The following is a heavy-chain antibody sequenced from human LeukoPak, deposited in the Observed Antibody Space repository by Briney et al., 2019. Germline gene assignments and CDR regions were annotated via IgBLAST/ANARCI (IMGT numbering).Heavy chain of an antibody. Sequence: GGSLRLSCAASGFTCSRYSMIWVRQAPGKGLEWVSSISSSSSYIYYADSVKGRFTISRDNAKNSPHLQMNGLRAEDTAVYYCARVGSGSSSYGYYYMDVWGKGTTVTVSS. CDR1: GFTCSRYS. D-gene: IGHD6-6*01. V-gene: IGHV3-21*01. CDR2: ISSSSSYI. J-gene: IGHJ6*03. CDR3: ARVGSGSSSYGYYYMDV.